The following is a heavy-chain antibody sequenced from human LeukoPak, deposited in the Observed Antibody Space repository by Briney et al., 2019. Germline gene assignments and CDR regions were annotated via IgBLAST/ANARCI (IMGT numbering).Heavy chain of an antibody. V-gene: IGHV3-21*01. CDR2: ISSSSTYL. CDR1: GFTFSTYT. D-gene: IGHD1-26*01. CDR3: ARDLDSGSYFAFDI. Sequence: PGGSLRLSCAASGFTFSTYTMNWVRQAPGKGLEWVSSISSSSTYLYYADSVKGRFTISRDNAKNSLYLQMNSLRAEDTAVYYCARDLDSGSYFAFDIWGQGTVVTVSS. J-gene: IGHJ3*02.